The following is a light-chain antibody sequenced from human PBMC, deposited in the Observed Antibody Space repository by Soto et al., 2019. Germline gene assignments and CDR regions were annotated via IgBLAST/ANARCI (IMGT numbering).Light chain of an antibody. CDR3: QQLFDFPIT. Sequence: GDSVTITRLATREISTSLAWYQVKPGKAPKLLIYAASNLESGVPSRFSATVSGTEFSLTITSLQPEDFATYYCQQLFDFPITFGQGTRLEIK. CDR1: REISTS. J-gene: IGKJ5*01. V-gene: IGKV1-9*01. CDR2: AAS.